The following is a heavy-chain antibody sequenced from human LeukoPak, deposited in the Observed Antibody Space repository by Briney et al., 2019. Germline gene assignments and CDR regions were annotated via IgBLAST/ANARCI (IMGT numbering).Heavy chain of an antibody. Sequence: SETLSLTCTVSGGSISSYYWGWIRQPPGKGLEWIGSIYYSGSTYYNPSLKSRVTISVDTTKNQFSLKLSSVTAADTAVYYCARDKTYYDYVWGSSLDYWGQGTLVTVSS. V-gene: IGHV4-39*07. CDR3: ARDKTYYDYVWGSSLDY. D-gene: IGHD3-16*01. J-gene: IGHJ4*02. CDR2: IYYSGST. CDR1: GGSISSYY.